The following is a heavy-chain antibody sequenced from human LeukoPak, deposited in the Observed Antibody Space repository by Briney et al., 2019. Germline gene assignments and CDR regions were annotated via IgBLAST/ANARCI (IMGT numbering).Heavy chain of an antibody. CDR1: GYTFTGYY. J-gene: IGHJ6*04. Sequence: ASVKVSCKASGYTFTGYYMHWVRQATGQGLEWMGWINPNSGGTNYAQKFQGWVTMTRDTSISTAYMELSRLRSDDTAVYYCARGGSGSYLSPAFYGMDVWGKGTTVTVSS. V-gene: IGHV1-2*04. CDR2: INPNSGGT. D-gene: IGHD3-10*01. CDR3: ARGGSGSYLSPAFYGMDV.